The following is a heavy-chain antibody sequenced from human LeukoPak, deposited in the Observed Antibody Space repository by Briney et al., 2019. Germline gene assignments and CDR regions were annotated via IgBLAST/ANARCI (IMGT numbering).Heavy chain of an antibody. D-gene: IGHD3-22*01. CDR1: GGTFSSYA. J-gene: IGHJ4*02. V-gene: IGHV1-69*05. CDR2: IIPIFGTA. CDR3: ARVEEDYDRRGGLAY. Sequence: GASVKVSCKASGGTFSSYAISWVRQASGQGLEWMGGIIPIFGTANYAQKFQGRVTITTDESTSTAYMELSSLRSEDTAVYYCARVEEDYDRRGGLAYWGQGTLVTVSS.